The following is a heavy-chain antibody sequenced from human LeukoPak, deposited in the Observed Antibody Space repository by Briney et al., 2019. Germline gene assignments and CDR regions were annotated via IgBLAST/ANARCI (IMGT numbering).Heavy chain of an antibody. CDR1: GFTFSSYH. J-gene: IGHJ5*02. CDR2: MSGSGGST. Sequence: GGSLTLSCAASGFTFSSYHMICVRQAPGKGREWVSAMSGSGGSTYYADSVKGRFTISRDNSKNTLYLQMNSLRAEDTAVYYCAKDVSWSLPYNWFDPWGQGTLVTVSS. CDR3: AKDVSWSLPYNWFDP. D-gene: IGHD1-26*01. V-gene: IGHV3-23*01.